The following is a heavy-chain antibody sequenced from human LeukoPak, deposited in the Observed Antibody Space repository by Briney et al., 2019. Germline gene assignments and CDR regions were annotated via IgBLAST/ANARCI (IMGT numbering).Heavy chain of an antibody. CDR1: GFTFSSYS. CDR3: AKSGYNRFDY. Sequence: PGESLRLSCAASGFTFSSYSMNWVRQAPGKGLEWVSYISSSSSTIYYADSVKGRFTISRDNSKNTLYLQMNSLGAEDTAVYYCAKSGYNRFDYWGQGTLVTVSS. CDR2: ISSSSSTI. J-gene: IGHJ4*02. D-gene: IGHD5-24*01. V-gene: IGHV3-48*01.